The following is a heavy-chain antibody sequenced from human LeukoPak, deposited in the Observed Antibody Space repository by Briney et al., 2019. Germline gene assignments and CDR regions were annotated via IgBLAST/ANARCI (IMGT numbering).Heavy chain of an antibody. Sequence: PGGSLRLSCAASGFTFNNYWMHWVRQAPGKGLVWVSGLNADGSTTPYADSVKGRFTISRDNAKNTLYLQMDSLRAEDTAVYYCAGDGLAVSGAKSFDYWGQGTLVTVSS. CDR2: LNADGSTT. CDR1: GFTFNNYW. CDR3: AGDGLAVSGAKSFDY. J-gene: IGHJ4*02. D-gene: IGHD6-19*01. V-gene: IGHV3-74*01.